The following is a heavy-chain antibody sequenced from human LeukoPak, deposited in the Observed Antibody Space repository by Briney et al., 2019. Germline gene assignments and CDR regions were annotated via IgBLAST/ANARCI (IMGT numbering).Heavy chain of an antibody. CDR2: ISYSGWS. CDR3: ARQNCTLTSCYDYCHYHMDV. J-gene: IGHJ6*03. D-gene: IGHD2-2*01. Sequence: SETLSLTCSVSGGSISSSSYYWGWIRQSPGKGLDWIGSISYSGWSYSDPSLKSRATISVDTSKNQFSLKLTSVTAADTAVYYCARQNCTLTSCYDYCHYHMDVWGKGTAVTISS. V-gene: IGHV4-39*01. CDR1: GGSISSSSYY.